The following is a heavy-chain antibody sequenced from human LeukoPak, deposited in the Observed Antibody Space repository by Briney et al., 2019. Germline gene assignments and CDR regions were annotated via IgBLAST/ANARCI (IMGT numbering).Heavy chain of an antibody. V-gene: IGHV1-24*01. J-gene: IGHJ4*02. CDR1: GYTLTELS. Sequence: ASVKVPCKVSGYTLTELSMHWVRQAPGKGLEWMGGFDPEDGETIYAQKFQGRVTMTEDTSTDTAYMELSSLRSEDTAVYYCATAGDILTGYYFDYWGQGTLVTVSS. CDR2: FDPEDGET. CDR3: ATAGDILTGYYFDY. D-gene: IGHD3-9*01.